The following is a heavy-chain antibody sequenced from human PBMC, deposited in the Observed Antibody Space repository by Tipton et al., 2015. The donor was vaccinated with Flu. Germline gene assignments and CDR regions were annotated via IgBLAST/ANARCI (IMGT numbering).Heavy chain of an antibody. CDR3: ARDGTWNDLYWYFDL. CDR1: GYTFTKYY. J-gene: IGHJ2*01. V-gene: IGHV1-46*01. D-gene: IGHD1-1*01. Sequence: QVQLVQSGAEVKRPGASVKVSCQASGYTFTKYYIHWLRQAPGQGLEWMGIIDPSGGGTTYAQNFQDRISVTRDTSTRTVYMGLNSLRSDDTAVYFCARDGTWNDLYWYFDLWGRGTLVTVSS. CDR2: IDPSGGGT.